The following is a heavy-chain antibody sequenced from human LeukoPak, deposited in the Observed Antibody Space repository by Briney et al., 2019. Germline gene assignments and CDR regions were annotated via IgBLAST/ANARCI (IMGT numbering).Heavy chain of an antibody. D-gene: IGHD3-22*01. Sequence: SETLSLTCTVSGGSISSSSYYWGWIRQPPGKGLEWIGSIYYSGSTYYNPSLKSRVTISVDTSKNQFSQKLSSVTAADTAVYYCARDFAEYYYDSSGYDAFDIWGQGTMVTVSS. J-gene: IGHJ3*02. V-gene: IGHV4-39*07. CDR2: IYYSGST. CDR1: GGSISSSSYY. CDR3: ARDFAEYYYDSSGYDAFDI.